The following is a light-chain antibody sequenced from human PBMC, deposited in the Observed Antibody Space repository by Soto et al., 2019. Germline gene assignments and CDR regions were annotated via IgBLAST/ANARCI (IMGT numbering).Light chain of an antibody. CDR3: TSYTRDTALG. V-gene: IGLV2-14*01. Sequence: HSALTQPASVSGSPGQSITISCTGTSSDVGTYNYVSLYQQHPGKAPKLIIYEVSNRPSGVSNRFSGSKSGSTASLTISGLQAEDEADYQCTSYTRDTALGFGTGTKVTV. J-gene: IGLJ1*01. CDR2: EVS. CDR1: SSDVGTYNY.